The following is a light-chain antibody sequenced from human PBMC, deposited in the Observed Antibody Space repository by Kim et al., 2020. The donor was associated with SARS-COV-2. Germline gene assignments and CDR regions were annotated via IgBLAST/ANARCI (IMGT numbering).Light chain of an antibody. V-gene: IGKV1-12*01. CDR1: QGVGSR. J-gene: IGKJ2*01. CDR2: ATN. CDR3: QQANNFPYT. Sequence: STSVGDRVTITCRASQGVGSRVAWYQQKPGKAPRLLIYATNNVQSGVPSRFSGSGYGTDFTLTISSLQPEDFATYYCQQANNFPYTFGQGTKLEI.